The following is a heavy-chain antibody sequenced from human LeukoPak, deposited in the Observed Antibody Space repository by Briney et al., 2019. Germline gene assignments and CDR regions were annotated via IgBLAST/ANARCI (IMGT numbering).Heavy chain of an antibody. CDR1: GFTLSSYA. Sequence: GGSLRLSCAASGFTLSSYALSWVRQARGKGLEWVANIKKDGSEKYYVDAVKGRFTISRDNAKTSLYLQMNSLRAEDTAVYYCARDLSGIAGYTYGRGIDYWGQGTLVTVSS. CDR2: IKKDGSEK. V-gene: IGHV3-7*01. D-gene: IGHD5-18*01. J-gene: IGHJ4*02. CDR3: ARDLSGIAGYTYGRGIDY.